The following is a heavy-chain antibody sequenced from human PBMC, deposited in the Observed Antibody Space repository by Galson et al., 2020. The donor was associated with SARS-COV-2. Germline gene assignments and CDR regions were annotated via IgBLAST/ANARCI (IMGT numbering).Heavy chain of an antibody. J-gene: IGHJ4*02. CDR2: TFYRSKWYY. V-gene: IGHV6-1*01. CDR1: GDSVSSDIAA. Sequence: SQTLSLTCAISGDSVSSDIAAWNWIRQSPSRGLEWLGRTFYRSKWYYEYAVSVESRIAIITDTFKNQFSLQLSSVTPEDTAVYYCARASGPGTGYFAYWGQVTLVTVSS. CDR3: ARASGPGTGYFAY. D-gene: IGHD6-13*01.